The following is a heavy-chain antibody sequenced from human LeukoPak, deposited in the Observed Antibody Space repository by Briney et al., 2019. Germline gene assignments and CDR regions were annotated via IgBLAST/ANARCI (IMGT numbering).Heavy chain of an antibody. D-gene: IGHD6-13*01. Sequence: PSETLSLTYTVSGGSISSYYWSWIRQPPGKGLEWIGYIYYSGSTNYNPSLKSRVTISVDTSKNQFSLKLSSVTAADTAVYYCARENIAAAHIDYWGQGTLVTVSS. CDR1: GGSISSYY. J-gene: IGHJ4*02. CDR3: ARENIAAAHIDY. CDR2: IYYSGST. V-gene: IGHV4-59*01.